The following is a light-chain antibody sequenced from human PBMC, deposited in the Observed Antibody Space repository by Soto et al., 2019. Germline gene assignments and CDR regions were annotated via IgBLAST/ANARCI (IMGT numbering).Light chain of an antibody. V-gene: IGLV1-44*01. Sequence: QAVVTQPPSASGTPGQRVTISCSGSSSNIGSNFVSWYQCLPGTAPKLLIYSINQRPSGVPDRFSGSKSGTSASLAISGLQSEDEADYFCASWDDSLNGPVFGGGTKVTVL. CDR1: SSNIGSNF. J-gene: IGLJ3*02. CDR3: ASWDDSLNGPV. CDR2: SIN.